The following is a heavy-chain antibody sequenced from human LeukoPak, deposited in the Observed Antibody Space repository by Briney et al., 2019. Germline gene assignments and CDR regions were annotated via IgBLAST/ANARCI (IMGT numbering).Heavy chain of an antibody. CDR2: IGGGGDTT. CDR3: ARLYYDSSGSFAY. CDR1: GFTFSSYG. J-gene: IGHJ4*02. Sequence: GGSLRLSCAASGFTFSSYGMSWVRQAPGKGLEWVSAIGGGGDTTYYADSVKGRFTISRDNAKNSLYLQMNSLRAEDTAVYYCARLYYDSSGSFAYWGQGTLVTVSS. D-gene: IGHD3-22*01. V-gene: IGHV3-23*01.